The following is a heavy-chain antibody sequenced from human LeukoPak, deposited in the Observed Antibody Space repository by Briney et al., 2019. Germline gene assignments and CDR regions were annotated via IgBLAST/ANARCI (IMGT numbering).Heavy chain of an antibody. V-gene: IGHV3-30*02. J-gene: IGHJ4*02. CDR1: GFTFSSYG. CDR2: IRYDGSSQ. CDR3: AKRRDVAAGGSGAFDY. D-gene: IGHD6-13*01. Sequence: GGSLRLSCAASGFTFSSYGMHWVRQAPGKGLEWVAFIRYDGSSQRYTDSVKGRFIISRDNSKNTVYLQMNSLRAEDTAVYYCAKRRDVAAGGSGAFDYWGQGSLVTVSS.